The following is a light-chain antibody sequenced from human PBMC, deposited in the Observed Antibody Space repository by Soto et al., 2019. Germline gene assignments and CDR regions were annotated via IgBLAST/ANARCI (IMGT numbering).Light chain of an antibody. CDR2: GAS. Sequence: IVLTQSPSTMSLSPGERATLSCRSSQSVSSSYLAWYQQKPGQPPRLVIYGASSRATGIPDRFSGSGSGTDFTLTIGRLEPEDFAVYYCQQYGSSPWTFGQGTKVDIK. CDR1: QSVSSSY. V-gene: IGKV3-20*01. CDR3: QQYGSSPWT. J-gene: IGKJ1*01.